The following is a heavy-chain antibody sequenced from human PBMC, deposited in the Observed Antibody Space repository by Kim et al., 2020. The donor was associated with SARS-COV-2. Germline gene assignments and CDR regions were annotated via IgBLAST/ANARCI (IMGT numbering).Heavy chain of an antibody. CDR1: GFTLISHD. CDR3: ARGLAYCGGDCP. D-gene: IGHD2-21*02. J-gene: IGHJ5*02. Sequence: GGSLRLSCAATGFTLISHDMHWVRQAPGKGLECVAFITRSTGRIFYADSVKGRFTISRDNAKKSLYLQMDSLRDEDTAVYYCARGLAYCGGDCPWGQGTLVTVSS. CDR2: ITRSTGRI. V-gene: IGHV3-48*02.